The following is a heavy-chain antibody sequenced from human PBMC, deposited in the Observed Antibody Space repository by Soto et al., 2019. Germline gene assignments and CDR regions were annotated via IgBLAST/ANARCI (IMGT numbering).Heavy chain of an antibody. CDR3: ARDYYDSSGYKSWWCDP. D-gene: IGHD3-22*01. CDR1: GGSICRCY. V-gene: IGHV4-59*01. J-gene: IGHJ5*02. Sequence: PSETRSLTCTVAGGSICRCYRSWVRQPPGKGLEWIGYIYYSGSTNYNPSLKSRVTISVDTSKNQFSLKLSSVTAADTAVYYCARDYYDSSGYKSWWCDPWGQGTLVTVS. CDR2: IYYSGST.